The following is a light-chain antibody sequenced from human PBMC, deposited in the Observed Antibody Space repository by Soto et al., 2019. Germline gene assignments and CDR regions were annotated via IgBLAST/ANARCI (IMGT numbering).Light chain of an antibody. CDR3: PQRSEWEFT. V-gene: IGKV3-11*01. J-gene: IGKJ3*01. CDR1: EIVRSY. CDR2: NAS. Sequence: DIVLTQSPGTLSLSPGERATLSCRASEIVRSYLAWYQQKPGQAPRLLIYNASKGATGIPSRFSGSGSGTDFALSVSRLHAGDFAIYYCPQRSEWEFTFGPGTRVDIK.